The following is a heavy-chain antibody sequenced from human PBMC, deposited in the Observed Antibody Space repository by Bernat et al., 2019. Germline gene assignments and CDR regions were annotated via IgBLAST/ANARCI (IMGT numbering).Heavy chain of an antibody. V-gene: IGHV3-23*01. CDR2: ISGSGGSA. J-gene: IGHJ4*02. Sequence: EVQLLESGGGLVQPGGSLRLSCAASGFTFSSYAMSGVRQAQGKGLEWVSAISGSGGSAYSADSVKGRFTISRDNSKNPLYLQMNSLRAEDTAVYYCAKCPIRPTEFDYWGQGTLVTVSS. CDR3: AKCPIRPTEFDY. CDR1: GFTFSSYA.